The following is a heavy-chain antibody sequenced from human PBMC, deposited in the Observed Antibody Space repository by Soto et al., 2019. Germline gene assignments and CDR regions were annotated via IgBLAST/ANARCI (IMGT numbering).Heavy chain of an antibody. Sequence: SETLSLTCTVSGGSISSSSYYWGWIRQPPGKGLEWIGSIYYSGSTYYNPSLKSRVTISVDTSKNQFSLKLSSVTAADTAVYYCARHVPSDAEWLLYEVGFDPWGQGTLVTVSS. J-gene: IGHJ5*02. CDR2: IYYSGST. V-gene: IGHV4-39*01. D-gene: IGHD3-3*01. CDR1: GGSISSSSYY. CDR3: ARHVPSDAEWLLYEVGFDP.